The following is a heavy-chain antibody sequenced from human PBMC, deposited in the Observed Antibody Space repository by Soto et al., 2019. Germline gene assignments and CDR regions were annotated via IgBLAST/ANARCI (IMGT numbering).Heavy chain of an antibody. CDR3: AKQWGANHSYYYGMDV. CDR1: GFTFSSYG. Sequence: QVQLVESGGGVVQPGRSLRLSCAASGFTFSSYGMHWVRQAPGKGLEWVAVISYDGSNKYYADSVKGRFTISRDNSKNTLYLQMNSLRAEDTAVYYCAKQWGANHSYYYGMDVW. V-gene: IGHV3-30*18. J-gene: IGHJ6*01. D-gene: IGHD1-26*01. CDR2: ISYDGSNK.